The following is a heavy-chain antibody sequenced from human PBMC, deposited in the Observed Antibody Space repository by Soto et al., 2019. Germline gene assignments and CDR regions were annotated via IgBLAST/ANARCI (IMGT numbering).Heavy chain of an antibody. CDR1: GGAFSSFD. CDR3: AGARAERERSYDSWGGSFDS. D-gene: IGHD3-3*01. V-gene: IGHV1-69*01. J-gene: IGHJ4*02. CDR2: SIPVLGTT. Sequence: QVQLVQSGAEVKKPGSSVKVSCKASGGAFSSFDISWVRQAPGLGLEWMGGSIPVLGTTIYAQKFQGRITITADASTRTAHRERYSLRLGDTAIYYWAGARAERERSYDSWGGSFDSWGQGTLVTVSS.